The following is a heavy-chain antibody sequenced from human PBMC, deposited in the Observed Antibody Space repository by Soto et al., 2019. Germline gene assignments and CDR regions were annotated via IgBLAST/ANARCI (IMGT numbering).Heavy chain of an antibody. V-gene: IGHV4-59*01. Sequence: ETLALTCNVSGGSISSFYWNWIRLSPGKGLEWIGYISYSGSTNYNPSLKSRVTILGDTSKNQFSLKLTSVTAADTAVYYCARDIRGYSRAFDYWGQGTLVTVSS. J-gene: IGHJ4*02. CDR2: ISYSGST. CDR3: ARDIRGYSRAFDY. D-gene: IGHD5-18*01. CDR1: GGSISSFY.